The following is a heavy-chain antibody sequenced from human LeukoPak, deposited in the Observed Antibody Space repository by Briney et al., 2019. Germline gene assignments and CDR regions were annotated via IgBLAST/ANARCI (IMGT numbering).Heavy chain of an antibody. CDR3: ARDLEAGLRVVEY. V-gene: IGHV3-48*01. CDR1: EFTFSSYS. D-gene: IGHD6-19*01. J-gene: IGHJ4*02. Sequence: GGSLRLSCAASEFTFSSYSMNWVRQAPGKGLEWVSYITNSGNSKSYADSVKGRFTISRDNTKNSLYLQMNGLRAEDTAVYYCARDLEAGLRVVEYWGQGTLVTVSS. CDR2: ITNSGNSK.